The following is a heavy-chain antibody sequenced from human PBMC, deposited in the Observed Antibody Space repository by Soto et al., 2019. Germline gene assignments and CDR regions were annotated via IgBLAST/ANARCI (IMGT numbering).Heavy chain of an antibody. D-gene: IGHD2-15*01. V-gene: IGHV4-59*01. J-gene: IGHJ4*02. CDR1: SGSISSYY. CDR2: IYDTGNPNHNP. Sequence: QVQLQESGPGLVKPSETLSLTCTVSSGSISSYYWSWIRQSPGKGLEWIGYIYDTGNPNHNPNYNPSLKSRVTISLDTSKNQFSLKLTSVTAADTAVYYCASQRWPRDYFDYWGQGTLVTVSS. CDR3: ASQRWPRDYFDY.